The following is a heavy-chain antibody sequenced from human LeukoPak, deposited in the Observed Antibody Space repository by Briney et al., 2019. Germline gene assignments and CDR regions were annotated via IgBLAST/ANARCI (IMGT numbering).Heavy chain of an antibody. V-gene: IGHV1-2*02. CDR2: INPNSGGT. CDR1: GYTFTGYY. D-gene: IGHD3-10*01. J-gene: IGHJ5*02. Sequence: ASVKVSCKASGYTFTGYYMHWVRQAPGQGLEWMGWINPNSGGTNYAQKFQGRVTMTRDTSISTAYMELSRLRSDDTAVYYCARAVTMVRGVIDRPWFDPWGQGTLVTVSS. CDR3: ARAVTMVRGVIDRPWFDP.